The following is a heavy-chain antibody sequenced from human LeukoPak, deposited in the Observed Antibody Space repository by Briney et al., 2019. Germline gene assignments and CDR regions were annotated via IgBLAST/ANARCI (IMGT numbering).Heavy chain of an antibody. CDR1: GDTFSSYA. Sequence: SVKVSCKASGDTFSSYAISWVRQAPGQGLEWMGRIIPILGIANYAQKFQGRVTITADKSTSTAYMELSSLRSEDTAVYYCARGSSVALPTDYWGQGTLVTVSS. V-gene: IGHV1-69*04. CDR2: IIPILGIA. D-gene: IGHD2-15*01. J-gene: IGHJ4*02. CDR3: ARGSSVALPTDY.